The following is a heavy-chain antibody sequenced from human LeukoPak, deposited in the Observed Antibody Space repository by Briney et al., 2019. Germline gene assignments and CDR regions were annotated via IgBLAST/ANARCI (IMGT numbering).Heavy chain of an antibody. Sequence: GGCLRLSCAASGFTFSSFGMHWVRQAPGKGLEWVADIWYDASNKYYADSVKGRFTISRDNSKNTLYLQMNSLRDDDTAVYYCVRGVGVSRFNYLDSWGQGTLVIVSS. J-gene: IGHJ4*02. D-gene: IGHD6-13*01. V-gene: IGHV3-33*01. CDR1: GFTFSSFG. CDR2: IWYDASNK. CDR3: VRGVGVSRFNYLDS.